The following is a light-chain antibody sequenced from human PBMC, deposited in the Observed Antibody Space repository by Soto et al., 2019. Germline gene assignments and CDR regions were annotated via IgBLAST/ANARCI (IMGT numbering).Light chain of an antibody. J-gene: IGKJ1*01. Sequence: IVLTQSPGTLSLSPGEGATLSCRARQSVSTNFFAWYQQKPGPAPRLLIYGASTRATGIPDRFSGSGSGTDFTRTISRLVPEDFAVYYCQQYGRTSWTFGQGTKVDIK. CDR1: QSVSTNF. CDR2: GAS. V-gene: IGKV3-20*01. CDR3: QQYGRTSWT.